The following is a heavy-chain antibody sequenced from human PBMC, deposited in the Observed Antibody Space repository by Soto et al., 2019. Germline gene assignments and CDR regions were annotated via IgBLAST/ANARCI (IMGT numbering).Heavy chain of an antibody. CDR1: NGSISSGGYS. Sequence: LSLTCTVSNGSISSGGYSWSWIRQTPGKGLEWIGYIYPTGRTYYNPSLKNRATLSIDTSQNQFSLQLTSVTVADTAVYYCARAPPGPAPRWGVWGHGTTVTVSS. CDR3: ARAPPGPAPRWGV. D-gene: IGHD3-16*01. CDR2: IYPTGRT. V-gene: IGHV4-30-2*01. J-gene: IGHJ6*02.